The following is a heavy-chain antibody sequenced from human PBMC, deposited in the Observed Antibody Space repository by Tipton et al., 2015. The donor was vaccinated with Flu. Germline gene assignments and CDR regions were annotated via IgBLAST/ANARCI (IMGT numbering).Heavy chain of an antibody. D-gene: IGHD4-23*01. CDR2: IIPIFGTA. Sequence: QLVQSGAEVKKPGSSVKVSCKASGGTFSSYAISWVRQAPGQGLEWMGRIIPIFGTANYAQKFQGRVTITADESTSTAYMELSSLRSEDTAVYYCARSEVVTSPHPPQHPYDAFDIWGQGTMVTVSS. CDR3: ARSEVVTSPHPPQHPYDAFDI. CDR1: GGTFSSYA. V-gene: IGHV1-69*18. J-gene: IGHJ3*02.